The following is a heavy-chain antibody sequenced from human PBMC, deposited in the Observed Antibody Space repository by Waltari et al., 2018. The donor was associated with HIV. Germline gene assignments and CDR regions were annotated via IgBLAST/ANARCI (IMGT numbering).Heavy chain of an antibody. J-gene: IGHJ4*02. V-gene: IGHV3-21*01. Sequence: EVQLVEAGGALVKPGGSLGLSCAASGFTLSGHTINWVRQAPGTGVEAVSAIRSGGTYIYEVDSVQGRCTIAKDNAKNALYLQMNSQGVEDTAVYCCAKVDTHGSPPYSRGRGTLVAGSS. CDR3: AKVDTHGSPPYS. D-gene: IGHD6-13*01. CDR2: IRSGGTYI. CDR1: GFTLSGHT.